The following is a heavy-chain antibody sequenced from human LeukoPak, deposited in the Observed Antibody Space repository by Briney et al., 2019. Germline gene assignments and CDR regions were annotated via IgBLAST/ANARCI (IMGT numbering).Heavy chain of an antibody. CDR1: GFTFNSYW. Sequence: GGSLRLSCAASGFTFNSYWMSWVRQAPGKGLEWVANIKKDGSEKYYVDSVKGRFTISRDNAKNTLYLQMNSLRAEDTAVYYCARGSYGDYINWGQGTLVTVSS. D-gene: IGHD4-17*01. J-gene: IGHJ4*02. V-gene: IGHV3-7*01. CDR3: ARGSYGDYIN. CDR2: IKKDGSEK.